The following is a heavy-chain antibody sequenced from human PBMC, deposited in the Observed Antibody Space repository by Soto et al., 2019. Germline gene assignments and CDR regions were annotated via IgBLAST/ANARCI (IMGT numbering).Heavy chain of an antibody. D-gene: IGHD3-10*01. J-gene: IGHJ6*02. V-gene: IGHV1-46*01. CDR1: GYTFTSYY. Sequence: QVQLVQSGAEVKKPGASVKVSCKASGYTFTSYYMHWVRQAPGQGLEWMGIINPSGGSTSYAQKFQGRVTMIRGQSQSTVYMELSSLRSEDTAVYYCARVMVRGVNYYYYGMDVWGQGTTVTVSS. CDR2: INPSGGST. CDR3: ARVMVRGVNYYYYGMDV.